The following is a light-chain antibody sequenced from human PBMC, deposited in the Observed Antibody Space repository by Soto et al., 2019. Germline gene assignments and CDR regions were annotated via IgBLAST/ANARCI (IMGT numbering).Light chain of an antibody. CDR1: SSDVGAYNY. CDR2: EVT. Sequence: QSVLTQPPSASGSPGQSVTISCTGTSSDVGAYNYVSWYQQYPGKAPKLMIYEVTKRPSGVPDRFSGSKSGNTASLTVSGLQDEDEADDYCTSYVGNDIWVFGGGTKLTVL. V-gene: IGLV2-8*01. J-gene: IGLJ3*02. CDR3: TSYVGNDIWV.